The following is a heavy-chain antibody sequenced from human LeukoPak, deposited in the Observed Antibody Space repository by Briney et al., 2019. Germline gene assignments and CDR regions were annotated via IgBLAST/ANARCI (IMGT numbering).Heavy chain of an antibody. Sequence: ASVKVSCKASGYTFTSYGISWVRRAPGQGLEWMGWISAYNGNTNYAQKLQGRVTMTTDTSTSTAYMELRSLRSDDTAVYYCAREGYYDFWSGYDTKLDYWGQGTLVTVSS. CDR1: GYTFTSYG. D-gene: IGHD3-3*01. J-gene: IGHJ4*02. CDR2: ISAYNGNT. V-gene: IGHV1-18*01. CDR3: AREGYYDFWSGYDTKLDY.